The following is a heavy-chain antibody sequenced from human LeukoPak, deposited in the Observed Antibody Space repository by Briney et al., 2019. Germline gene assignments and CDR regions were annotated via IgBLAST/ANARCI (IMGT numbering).Heavy chain of an antibody. CDR1: GGTFSGCA. CDR3: ARDYRKQLVLFDY. CDR2: IIPIFSTA. D-gene: IGHD6-6*01. Sequence: GSSVTVSRMGSGGTFSGCAISWVRQAHGQGLEWMGGIIPIFSTANYAQKVQGRVKNTTDETTSTAYMELSSLRSEDTAVYYCARDYRKQLVLFDYWGQGTLVTVSS. V-gene: IGHV1-69*05. J-gene: IGHJ4*02.